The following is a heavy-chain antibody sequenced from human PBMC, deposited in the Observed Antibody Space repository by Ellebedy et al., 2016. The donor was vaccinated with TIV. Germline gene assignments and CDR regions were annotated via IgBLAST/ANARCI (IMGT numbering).Heavy chain of an antibody. V-gene: IGHV1-69*04. Sequence: SVKVSCXASGGTFSNSALNWVRQAPGQGLEWMGRIIPILGIPNYAQKFQGRVTITADKSTSTAYMELSSLRSEDTAVYYCVRVSRWEAFDLWGQGTMVTVSS. D-gene: IGHD1-26*01. J-gene: IGHJ3*01. CDR3: VRVSRWEAFDL. CDR2: IIPILGIP. CDR1: GGTFSNSA.